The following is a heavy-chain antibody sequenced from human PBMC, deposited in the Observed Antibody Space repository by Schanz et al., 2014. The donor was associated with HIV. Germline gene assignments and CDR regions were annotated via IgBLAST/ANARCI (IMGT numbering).Heavy chain of an antibody. V-gene: IGHV4-34*01. CDR2: INHSGST. CDR3: ARAKWPPRNRHFDF. Sequence: QVQLQQWGAGLLKPSETLSLTCAVYGESFSGYFWTWIRQSPGKGLEWIGEINHSGSTNYNPSLKSRAPISVDTSKTQFSLKLDSVTAADTAVYYCARAKWPPRNRHFDFWGQGNLVTVS. CDR1: GESFSGYF. J-gene: IGHJ4*02. D-gene: IGHD5-12*01.